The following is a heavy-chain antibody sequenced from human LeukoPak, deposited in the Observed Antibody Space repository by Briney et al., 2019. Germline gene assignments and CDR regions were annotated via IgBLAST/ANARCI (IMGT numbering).Heavy chain of an antibody. CDR2: IYTSVST. CDR1: GGSISSYY. Sequence: SETLSLTCTVSGGSISSYYWSWIRQPAGKGLEWIGRIYTSVSTNYNPSLKSRVTMSVDTSKNQFSLKLSSVTAADTAVYYCARGSRWLLAFDIWGQGTMVTVSS. V-gene: IGHV4-4*07. CDR3: ARGSRWLLAFDI. D-gene: IGHD6-19*01. J-gene: IGHJ3*02.